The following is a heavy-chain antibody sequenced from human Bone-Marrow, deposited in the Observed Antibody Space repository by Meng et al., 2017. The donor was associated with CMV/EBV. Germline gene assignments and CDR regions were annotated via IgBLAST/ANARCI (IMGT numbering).Heavy chain of an antibody. J-gene: IGHJ1*01. CDR2: IYSGGST. CDR3: ANQLRFLEWLLYFRH. Sequence: GGSLRLSCAASGFTVSSNYMSWVRQAPGKGLEWVSVIYSGGSTYYADSVKGRFTISRDKSKNTLYLQMNSLRAEDTTVYYWANQLRFLEWLLYFRHWGQGPLVTGSS. CDR1: GFTVSSNY. V-gene: IGHV3-53*05. D-gene: IGHD3-3*01.